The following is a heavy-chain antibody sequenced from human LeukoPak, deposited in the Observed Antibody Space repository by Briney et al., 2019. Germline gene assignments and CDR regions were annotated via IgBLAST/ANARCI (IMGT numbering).Heavy chain of an antibody. J-gene: IGHJ4*02. CDR2: ISSNAESA. V-gene: IGHV3-23*01. D-gene: IGHD2-2*01. CDR1: GFTFSAYA. CDR3: AKGAATLVDGPDS. Sequence: GGSLRLSCAASGFTFSAYAMHWVRRAPGKGLHWVSAISSNAESAYYADSVQGRFTISRDNSKNMLYLQMDSLWAEDTAVYYCAKGAATLVDGPDSWGQGTLVTVSS.